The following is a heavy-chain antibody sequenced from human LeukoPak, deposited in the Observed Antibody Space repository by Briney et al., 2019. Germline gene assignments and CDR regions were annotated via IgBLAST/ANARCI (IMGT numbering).Heavy chain of an antibody. CDR1: GGSLSSGDYY. Sequence: SETLSLTCTVSGGSLSSGDYYWNWIRQSPGKGLEWIGYISYSGITNFNPSLKSRVTISADTSRNQFFLKLTSVTAADTAVYYCARDTRGYKGYDKAFDYWGQGTLVTVSS. CDR2: ISYSGIT. D-gene: IGHD5-12*01. CDR3: ARDTRGYKGYDKAFDY. V-gene: IGHV4-30-4*01. J-gene: IGHJ4*02.